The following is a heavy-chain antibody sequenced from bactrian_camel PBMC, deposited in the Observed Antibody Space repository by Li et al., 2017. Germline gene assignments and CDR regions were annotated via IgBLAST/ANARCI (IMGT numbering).Heavy chain of an antibody. CDR2: VDSLGIP. V-gene: IGHV3S53*01. Sequence: VQLVESGGGEVQAGGSLRLSCVASEYRGCTGWLRQVPGKEREGVATVDSLGIPTYADSVKGRFTLSKDNAKKTLYLQMNSLKPEDTGVYYCAATSLSWQCTAPPPLSTIDYNAMGQGTQVTVS. J-gene: IGHJ4*01. D-gene: IGHD3*01. CDR1: EYRGC.